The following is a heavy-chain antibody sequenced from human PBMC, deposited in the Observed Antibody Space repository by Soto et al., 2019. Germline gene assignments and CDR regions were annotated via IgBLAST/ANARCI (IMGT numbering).Heavy chain of an antibody. D-gene: IGHD2-8*02. Sequence: SETLSLTCTVSGGSISGYYWSWIRQPPGTGLEWNGEINHSGSTNYNPSLKSRVTISVDTSKNQFSLKLTSVTAADTAVYYCARDKITGLFDYWGQGTLVTVSS. CDR1: GGSISGYY. CDR2: INHSGST. V-gene: IGHV4-34*01. CDR3: ARDKITGLFDY. J-gene: IGHJ4*02.